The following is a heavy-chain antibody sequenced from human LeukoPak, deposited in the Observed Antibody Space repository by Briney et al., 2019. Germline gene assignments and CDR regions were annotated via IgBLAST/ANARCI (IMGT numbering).Heavy chain of an antibody. J-gene: IGHJ3*02. CDR1: GGTFSSYA. Sequence: SVKVSCKASGGTFSSYAISWVRQAPGQWLEWMGGIIPIFGTANYAQKFQGRVTITTDESTSTAYMELSSLRSEDTAVYYCARSVVGATTAFDIWGQGTMVTVSS. V-gene: IGHV1-69*05. CDR3: ARSVVGATTAFDI. CDR2: IIPIFGTA. D-gene: IGHD1-26*01.